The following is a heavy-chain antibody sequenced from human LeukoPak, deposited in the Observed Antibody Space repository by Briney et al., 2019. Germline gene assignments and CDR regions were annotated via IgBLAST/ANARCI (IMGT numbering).Heavy chain of an antibody. CDR2: IRYDGSNK. J-gene: IGHJ4*02. V-gene: IGHV3-30*02. D-gene: IGHD3-22*01. CDR3: AKDPTHYRVWDYYETIGLSY. CDR1: GFTFDDYA. Sequence: GGSLRLSCAASGFTFDDYAMHWVRQAPGKGLEWVAFIRYDGSNKYYADSVKGRFTISRDNSKNTLNLQMNSLRAEDTAVYYCAKDPTHYRVWDYYETIGLSYWGQGTLVTVSS.